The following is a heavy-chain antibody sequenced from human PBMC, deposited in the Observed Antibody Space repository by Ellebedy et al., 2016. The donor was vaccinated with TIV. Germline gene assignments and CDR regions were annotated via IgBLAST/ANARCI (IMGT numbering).Heavy chain of an antibody. CDR3: ARTSTTETLTTSLHH. CDR2: ISDTGSNK. J-gene: IGHJ1*01. Sequence: GESLKISXTASGFTFRSYGMHWVRQAPGKGLEWVAVISDTGSNKYYGDSVKGRFIVSRDNSKNTVYLQMSSLISDDTAVYYCARTSTTETLTTSLHHWGQGTLVTVSS. V-gene: IGHV3-30*03. CDR1: GFTFRSYG. D-gene: IGHD4-17*01.